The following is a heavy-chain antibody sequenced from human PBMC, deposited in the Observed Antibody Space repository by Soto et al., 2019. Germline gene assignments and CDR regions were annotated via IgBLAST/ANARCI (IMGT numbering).Heavy chain of an antibody. V-gene: IGHV3-21*01. CDR2: ISSSSSYI. Sequence: GGSLRLSCAASGFTFSSYSMNWVRQAPGKGLEWVSSISSSSSYIYYADSVKGRFTISRDNAKNSLYLQMNSLRAEDTAVYYCARDSKPHRHRVAFDIWGQGTMVTVSS. D-gene: IGHD6-13*01. CDR1: GFTFSSYS. CDR3: ARDSKPHRHRVAFDI. J-gene: IGHJ3*02.